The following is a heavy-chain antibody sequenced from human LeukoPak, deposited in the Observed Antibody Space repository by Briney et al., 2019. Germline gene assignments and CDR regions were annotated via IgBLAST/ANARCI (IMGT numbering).Heavy chain of an antibody. J-gene: IGHJ1*01. D-gene: IGHD2-2*02. CDR1: GYTFTGYY. CDR2: INPNSGGT. Sequence: ASVKVSCKASGYTFTGYYMHWVRQAPGQGLEWMGWINPNSGGTNYAQKFQGRVTMTRDTSISTAYMELSRLRSDDTAVYYCARGYCSSTSCYRFFAEYFQHWGQGTLVTVSS. V-gene: IGHV1-2*02. CDR3: ARGYCSSTSCYRFFAEYFQH.